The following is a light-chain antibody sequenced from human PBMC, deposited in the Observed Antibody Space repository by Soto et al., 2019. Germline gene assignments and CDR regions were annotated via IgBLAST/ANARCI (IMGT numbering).Light chain of an antibody. CDR1: QSVSSN. CDR3: QQYNNWPPYT. CDR2: GAF. Sequence: EIVLTQSPATLSASPGEIATLACRASQSVSSNLAWYQQTPGQAPRLLIYGAFTRATGIPARFSGSGSGTEVTLTISSLQSEDFAVYYCQQYNNWPPYTFGQGTKLVIK. J-gene: IGKJ2*01. V-gene: IGKV3-15*01.